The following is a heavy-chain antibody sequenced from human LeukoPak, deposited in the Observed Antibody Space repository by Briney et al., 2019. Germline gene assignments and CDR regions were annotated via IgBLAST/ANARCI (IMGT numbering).Heavy chain of an antibody. J-gene: IGHJ3*02. V-gene: IGHV3-23*01. CDR2: ISGSGGST. CDR3: ARGLYYYAAFDI. Sequence: PGGSLRLSCAASGFTFSSYGMSWVRQAPGKGLEWVSAISGSGGSTYYADSVKGRFTISRDNSKNTLYLQMNSLRAEDTAVYYCARGLYYYAAFDIWGQGTMVTVSS. CDR1: GFTFSSYG. D-gene: IGHD3-10*01.